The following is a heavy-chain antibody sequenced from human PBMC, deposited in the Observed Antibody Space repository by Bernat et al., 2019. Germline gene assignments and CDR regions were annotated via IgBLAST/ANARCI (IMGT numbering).Heavy chain of an antibody. V-gene: IGHV3-23*01. Sequence: EVQLLESGGGLVQPGGSLRLSCAASGFTFSSYAMSWVHQAPGKGLEWVSGIIISGASTYYADSVKGRFTISRDNSKNTVFLQMNSLRAEDTAVYYCAKDYGDYAGNFDYWGQGTLVTVSS. D-gene: IGHD4-17*01. CDR1: GFTFSSYA. CDR3: AKDYGDYAGNFDY. CDR2: IIISGAST. J-gene: IGHJ4*02.